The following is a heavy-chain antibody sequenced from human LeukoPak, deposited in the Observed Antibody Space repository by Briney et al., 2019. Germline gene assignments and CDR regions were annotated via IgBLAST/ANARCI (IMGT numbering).Heavy chain of an antibody. CDR2: IWYDGSNK. Sequence: GGSLRLSCAASGFTFSSYGMHWVRQAPGKGLEWVAVIWYDGSNKYYADSVKGRFTISRDNSKNTLYLQMNNLRAEDTAVYYCATGDPAMDVWGKGTTVTVSS. CDR1: GFTFSSYG. V-gene: IGHV3-33*01. J-gene: IGHJ6*03. D-gene: IGHD7-27*01. CDR3: ATGDPAMDV.